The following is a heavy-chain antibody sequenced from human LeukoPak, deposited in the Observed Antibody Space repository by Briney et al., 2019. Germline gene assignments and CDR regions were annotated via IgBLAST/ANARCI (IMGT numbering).Heavy chain of an antibody. V-gene: IGHV3-74*01. CDR2: INSDGSSI. D-gene: IGHD6-19*01. CDR1: GFTFSSHW. CDR3: ARGYSSPWDRYFDY. J-gene: IGHJ4*02. Sequence: SGGSLRLSCAASGFTFSSHWMHWVRQAPGRGLVWVSRINSDGSSISYADSVKGRFTISRDNAKNTLYLQMNSLRAEDTAVYYCARGYSSPWDRYFDYWGQGTLVTVSS.